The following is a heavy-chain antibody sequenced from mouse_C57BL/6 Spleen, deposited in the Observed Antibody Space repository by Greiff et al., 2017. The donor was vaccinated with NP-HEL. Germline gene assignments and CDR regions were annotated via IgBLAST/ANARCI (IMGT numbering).Heavy chain of an antibody. J-gene: IGHJ2*01. CDR2: INPNNGGT. CDR1: GYTFTDYY. V-gene: IGHV1-26*01. Sequence: EVQLQQSGPELVKPGASVKISCKASGYTFTDYYMNWVKQSHGKSLEWIGDINPNNGGTSYNQKFKGKATLTVDKSSSTAYMELRSLTSEDSAVYYCAWGQLSPSDYWGQGTTLTVSS. CDR3: AWGQLSPSDY. D-gene: IGHD3-2*02.